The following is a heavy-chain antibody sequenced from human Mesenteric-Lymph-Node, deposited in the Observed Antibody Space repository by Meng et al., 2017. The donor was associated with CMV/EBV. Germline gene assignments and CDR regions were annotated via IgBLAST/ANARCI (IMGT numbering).Heavy chain of an antibody. D-gene: IGHD2-21*01. CDR3: ARIAEGYDS. CDR2: IKQDGSEK. J-gene: IGHJ4*02. CDR1: GYTFSSYA. Sequence: GESLKISCAASGYTFSSYAMYWVRQAPGKGLEWVANIKQDGSEKYYVDSVKGRFTISRDNAKNSVYLQMNSLRAEDTAVYYCARIAEGYDSWGQGTLVTVSS. V-gene: IGHV3-7*01.